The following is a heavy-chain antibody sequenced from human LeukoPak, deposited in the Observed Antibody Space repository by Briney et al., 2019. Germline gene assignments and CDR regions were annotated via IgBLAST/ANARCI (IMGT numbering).Heavy chain of an antibody. D-gene: IGHD4-17*01. V-gene: IGHV4-61*02. CDR3: ARGYDYGDYWFDP. Sequence: SETLSLTCTVFGGSITSGNYYWTWIRQPAGKGLEWIGRIYTGGSTNYNPSLKSRVTISMDTSKNQFSLNLSSVTAADTAVYYCARGYDYGDYWFDPWGQGTLVTVSS. CDR2: IYTGGST. CDR1: GGSITSGNYY. J-gene: IGHJ5*02.